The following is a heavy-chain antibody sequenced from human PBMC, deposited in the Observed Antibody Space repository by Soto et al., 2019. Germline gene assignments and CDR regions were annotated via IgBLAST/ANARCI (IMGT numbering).Heavy chain of an antibody. D-gene: IGHD1-7*01. CDR1: GYTFTSYY. CDR3: ARHRLIPGTSYYYGMDV. J-gene: IGHJ6*02. V-gene: IGHV1-46*01. Sequence: ASVKVSFKASGYTFTSYYMHWVRQAPGQGLEWMGIINPSGGSTSYAQKFQGRVTMTRDTSTSTVYMELSSLRSEDTAMYYCARHRLIPGTSYYYGMDVWGQGTTVTVSS. CDR2: INPSGGST.